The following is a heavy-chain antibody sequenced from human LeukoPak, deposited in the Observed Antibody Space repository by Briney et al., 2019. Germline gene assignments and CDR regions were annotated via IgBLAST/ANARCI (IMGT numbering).Heavy chain of an antibody. CDR3: TEGIAAAGIDY. CDR1: GFTFSSYW. D-gene: IGHD6-13*01. J-gene: IGHJ4*02. CDR2: INSDGSST. V-gene: IGHV3-74*01. Sequence: GGSLRLSCAASGFTFSSYWMHWVRQAPGKGLVWVSRINSDGSSTNYADSVKGRFTISRDNAKNTLYLQMNSLRAEDTAVYYCTEGIAAAGIDYWGQGTLVTVSS.